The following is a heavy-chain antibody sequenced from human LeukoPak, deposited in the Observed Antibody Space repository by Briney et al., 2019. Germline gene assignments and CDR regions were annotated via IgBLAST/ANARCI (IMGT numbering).Heavy chain of an antibody. Sequence: SETLSLTCTVSGGSISNYYWTWIRQPPGKGLEWIGYIFYSGGTNYNPSLKSRVTISVGTSKNQFSLKLSSVTAADTAVYYCARDRAAVDSYYFDYWGQGTLVTVSS. CDR3: ARDRAAVDSYYFDY. V-gene: IGHV4-59*01. D-gene: IGHD3-10*01. CDR2: IFYSGGT. J-gene: IGHJ4*02. CDR1: GGSISNYY.